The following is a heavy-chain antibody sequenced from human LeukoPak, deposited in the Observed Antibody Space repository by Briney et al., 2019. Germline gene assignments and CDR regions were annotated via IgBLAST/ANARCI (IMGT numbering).Heavy chain of an antibody. Sequence: PGGSLRLSCAASGFAFSTYSMSWARQAPGKGLERVSSITSTSTYIHYADSVRGRFTISRDNAENSLYLQVNGLRAEDTAVYYCARVAAGATIHNYYYSYMDVWGKGTTVTVSS. J-gene: IGHJ6*03. CDR3: ARVAAGATIHNYYYSYMDV. D-gene: IGHD5-12*01. CDR1: GFAFSTYS. CDR2: ITSTSTYI. V-gene: IGHV3-21*01.